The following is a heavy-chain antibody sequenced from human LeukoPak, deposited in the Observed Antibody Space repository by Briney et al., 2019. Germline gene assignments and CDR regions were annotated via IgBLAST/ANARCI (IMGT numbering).Heavy chain of an antibody. Sequence: GGSLRLSCAASGFTFSSYGMNWVRQAPGKGLEWVSSISSSSSYIYYADSVKGRFTISRDNAKNSLYLQMNSLRAEDTAVYYCARGHDYGDYSYYWGQGTLVTVSS. D-gene: IGHD4-17*01. CDR2: ISSSSSYI. CDR3: ARGHDYGDYSYY. V-gene: IGHV3-21*01. CDR1: GFTFSSYG. J-gene: IGHJ4*02.